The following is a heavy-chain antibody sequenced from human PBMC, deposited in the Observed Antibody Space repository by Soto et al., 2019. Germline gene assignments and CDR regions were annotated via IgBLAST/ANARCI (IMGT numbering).Heavy chain of an antibody. D-gene: IGHD6-19*01. J-gene: IGHJ5*02. CDR2: IYFSGNT. Sequence: QVQLQESGPGLVKPSQTLSLTCTVSGGFISSGDYYWSWIHQPPGKGLEWIGYIYFSGNTGYNPSLKSRVTISVDTSKNLLSLRLTSVTVADTAVYFCARVGSPNWFDPWGQGTLVTVSS. V-gene: IGHV4-30-4*01. CDR1: GGFISSGDYY. CDR3: ARVGSPNWFDP.